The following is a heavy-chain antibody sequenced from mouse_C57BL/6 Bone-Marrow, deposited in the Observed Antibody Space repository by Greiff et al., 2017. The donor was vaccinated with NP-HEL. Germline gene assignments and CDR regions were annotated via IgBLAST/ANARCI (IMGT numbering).Heavy chain of an antibody. CDR1: GYTFTDYY. V-gene: IGHV1-19*01. CDR3: ARPRANLDY. Sequence: VQLQQSGPVLVKPGASVKMSCKASGYTFTDYYMNWVKQSHGKSLEWIGVINPYNGGTSYNQKFKGKATLTVDKSSSTAYMELNSLTSEDSAVYYCARPRANLDYWGQGTTLTVSS. J-gene: IGHJ2*01. CDR2: INPYNGGT. D-gene: IGHD1-1*01.